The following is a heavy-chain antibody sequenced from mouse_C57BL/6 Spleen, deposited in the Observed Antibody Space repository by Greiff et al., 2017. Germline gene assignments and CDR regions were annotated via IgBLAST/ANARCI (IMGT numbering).Heavy chain of an antibody. Sequence: QVQLKESGAELVRPGASVKLSCKASGYTFTDYYINWVKQRPGQGLEWIARIYPGSGNTYYNEKFKGKATLTAEKSSSTAYMQLSSLTSEDSAVYFCARSEDSDYWGQGTTLTVSS. CDR3: ARSEDSDY. CDR2: IYPGSGNT. J-gene: IGHJ2*01. CDR1: GYTFTDYY. V-gene: IGHV1-76*01.